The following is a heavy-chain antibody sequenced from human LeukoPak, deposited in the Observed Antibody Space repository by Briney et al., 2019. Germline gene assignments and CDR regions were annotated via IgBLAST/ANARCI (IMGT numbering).Heavy chain of an antibody. CDR1: SGSISSSSYY. CDR2: IYHSGST. J-gene: IGHJ4*02. CDR3: ARDHACSNGVCSYLDS. V-gene: IGHV4-39*07. D-gene: IGHD2-8*01. Sequence: NPSETLSLTCTVSSGSISSSSYYWGWIRQPPGKGLEWIASIYHSGSTWCDPSLKSRVAISVDTSRNQFSLKLSSVTAADTAVYYCARDHACSNGVCSYLDSWGQGTLVTVSS.